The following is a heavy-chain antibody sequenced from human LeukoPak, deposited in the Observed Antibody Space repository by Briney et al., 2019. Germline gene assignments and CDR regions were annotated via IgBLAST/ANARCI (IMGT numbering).Heavy chain of an antibody. J-gene: IGHJ4*02. CDR1: GGSISSYY. CDR3: ARVNGGYKTYFDY. Sequence: SETLSLTCTVSGGSISSYYWSWIRQPPGKGLEWIGYIYYSGSTNYNPSLKSRVTISVDTSKNQFSLKLSSVTAADTAVYHCARVNGGYKTYFDYWGQGTLVTVSS. V-gene: IGHV4-59*01. D-gene: IGHD4-23*01. CDR2: IYYSGST.